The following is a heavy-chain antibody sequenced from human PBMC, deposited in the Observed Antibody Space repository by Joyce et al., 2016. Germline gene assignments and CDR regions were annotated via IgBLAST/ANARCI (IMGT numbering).Heavy chain of an antibody. CDR1: GGSISSSSYY. CDR3: ARDGFLEWLGDDY. J-gene: IGHJ4*02. V-gene: IGHV4-39*07. Sequence: QLQLQESGPGLVKPSETLSLTCTVFGGSISSSSYYWGWIRQPPGKGLEWIGNIYYSGSTYYNPPLKSRVTISVDTSKNQCSLKLSSLTAADTAVYYCARDGFLEWLGDDYWGQGTLVTVSS. CDR2: IYYSGST. D-gene: IGHD3-3*01.